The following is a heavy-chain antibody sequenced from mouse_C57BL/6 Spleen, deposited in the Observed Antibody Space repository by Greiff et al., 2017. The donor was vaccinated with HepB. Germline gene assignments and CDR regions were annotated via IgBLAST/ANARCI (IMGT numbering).Heavy chain of an antibody. J-gene: IGHJ3*01. CDR1: GYSITSGYY. Sequence: EVHLVESGPGLVKPSQSLSLTCSVTGYSITSGYYWNWIRQFPGNKLEWMGYISYDGSNNYNPSLKNRISITRDTSKNQFFLKLNSVTTEDTATYYCARSYDGYGAYWGQGTLVTVSA. CDR2: ISYDGSN. D-gene: IGHD2-3*01. V-gene: IGHV3-6*01. CDR3: ARSYDGYGAY.